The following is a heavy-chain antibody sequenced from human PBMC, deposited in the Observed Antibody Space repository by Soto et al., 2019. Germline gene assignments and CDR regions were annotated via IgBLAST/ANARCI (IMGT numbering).Heavy chain of an antibody. V-gene: IGHV5-10-1*01. D-gene: IGHD6-13*01. CDR1: GYSFTSYW. CDR3: ARQGIAAADYGMDV. Sequence: PGESLKISCKGSGYSFTSYWISWVRQMPGKGLEWMGRIDPSDSYTNYSPSFQGHVTISADKFISTAYLQWSSLKASDTAMYYCARQGIAAADYGMDVWGQGTTVTVSS. CDR2: IDPSDSYT. J-gene: IGHJ6*02.